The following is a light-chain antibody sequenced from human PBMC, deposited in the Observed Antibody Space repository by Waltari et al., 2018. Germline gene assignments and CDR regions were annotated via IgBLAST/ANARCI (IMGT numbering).Light chain of an antibody. CDR2: EVS. CDR1: QSLLHSDGKTH. J-gene: IGKJ4*01. Sequence: DIVMTQTPLSLSVTPGQAASISCKSSQSLLHSDGKTHLYWYLQKQGQPPQLLIYEVSNRFSGVPERFSGGGSGTDLTLKISQVEAEDVGLYYCMQNIQIPVSFGGGTKVEIK. CDR3: MQNIQIPVS. V-gene: IGKV2D-29*01.